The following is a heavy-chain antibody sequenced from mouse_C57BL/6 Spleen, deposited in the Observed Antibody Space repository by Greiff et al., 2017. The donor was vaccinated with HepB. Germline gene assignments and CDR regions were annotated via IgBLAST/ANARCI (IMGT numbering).Heavy chain of an antibody. CDR1: GFTFSDYG. CDR2: ISSGSSTI. J-gene: IGHJ4*01. D-gene: IGHD1-1*01. CDR3: ARTVYGSSLMDY. V-gene: IGHV5-17*01. Sequence: DVKLVESGGGLVKPGGSLKLSCAASGFTFSDYGMHWVRQAPEKGLEWVAYISSGSSTIYYADTVKGRFTISRDNAKNTLFLQMTSLRSEDTAMYYCARTVYGSSLMDYWGQGTSVTVSS.